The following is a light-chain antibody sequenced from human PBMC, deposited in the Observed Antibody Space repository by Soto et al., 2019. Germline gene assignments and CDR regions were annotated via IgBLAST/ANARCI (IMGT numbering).Light chain of an antibody. V-gene: IGKV1-5*01. CDR1: QSISTW. CDR3: QQYKTYYI. Sequence: DIQMTQSPSTLSASVGDRVTITCRASQSISTWLAWYQQKPGKAPNLLIYDASTLQSGVPSRFSGSGSGTEFTPTISSLQPDDFATYYCQQYKTYYIFGQGTKLEIK. J-gene: IGKJ2*01. CDR2: DAS.